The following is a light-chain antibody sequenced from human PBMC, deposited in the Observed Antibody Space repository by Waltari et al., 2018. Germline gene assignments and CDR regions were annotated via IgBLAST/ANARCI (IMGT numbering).Light chain of an antibody. Sequence: QSALTQPASVSGSPGQSITISCTGTSSDVGGYNYVSSYQQHPGKAPKLMIFDVSNRPSGVSNRFSGSKSGNTASLTISGLQAEDEADYYCSSYISSSTLEVFGGGTRLTVL. J-gene: IGLJ3*02. CDR2: DVS. CDR3: SSYISSSTLEV. CDR1: SSDVGGYNY. V-gene: IGLV2-14*03.